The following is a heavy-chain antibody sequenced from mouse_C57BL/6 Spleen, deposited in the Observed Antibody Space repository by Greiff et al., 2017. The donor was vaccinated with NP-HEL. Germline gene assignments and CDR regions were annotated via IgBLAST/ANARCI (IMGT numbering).Heavy chain of an antibody. V-gene: IGHV7-3*01. CDR2: IRNKANGYTT. D-gene: IGHD4-1*01. CDR3: ARYPNWYYAMDY. CDR1: GFTFTDYY. J-gene: IGHJ4*01. Sequence: EVQLVESGGGLVQPGGSLSLSCAASGFTFTDYYMSWVRQPPGKALEWLGFIRNKANGYTTEYSASVKGRFTISRDNSQSILYLQMNALRAEDSATYYCARYPNWYYAMDYWGQGTSVTVSS.